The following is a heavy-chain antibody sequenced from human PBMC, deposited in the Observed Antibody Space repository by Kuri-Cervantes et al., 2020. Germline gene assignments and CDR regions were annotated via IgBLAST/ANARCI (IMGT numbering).Heavy chain of an antibody. D-gene: IGHD2-15*01. J-gene: IGHJ6*02. CDR2: ISGSGGST. CDR3: AKVRDCSGGSCYGPRYYYGMDV. V-gene: IGHV3-23*01. Sequence: GGSLRLSCAASGFTFSSYGMHWVRQAPGKGLEWVSAISGSGGSTYYADSVKGRFTISRDNSKNTLYLQMNSLRAEDTAVYYCAKVRDCSGGSCYGPRYYYGMDVWGQGTTVTVSS. CDR1: GFTFSSYG.